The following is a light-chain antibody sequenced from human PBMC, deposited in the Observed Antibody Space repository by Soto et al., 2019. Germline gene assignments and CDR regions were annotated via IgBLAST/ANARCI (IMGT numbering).Light chain of an antibody. V-gene: IGLV1-44*01. J-gene: IGLJ1*01. CDR2: SSD. CDR3: AAWDDSLNGYV. Sequence: QTVVTQAPSASGTPGQRVSISCSGSSSNIGDNPIQWYQQLPGSAPKLLIYSSDQRPSGVPDRFSGSKSGTSASLAISGLQSEDEADYYCAAWDDSLNGYVFGTGTKVTVL. CDR1: SSNIGDNP.